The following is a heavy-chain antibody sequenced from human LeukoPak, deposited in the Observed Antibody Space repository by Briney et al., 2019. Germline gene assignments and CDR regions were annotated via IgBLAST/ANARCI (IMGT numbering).Heavy chain of an antibody. CDR2: IKQDGSEK. J-gene: IGHJ3*02. D-gene: IGHD3-22*01. CDR3: ARVSGFITGAFDI. CDR1: GFTFSSYW. Sequence: GSLRLSCAASGFTFSSYWMSWVRQAPGKGLEWVANIKQDGSEKYYVDSVKGRFTISRDNAKNSLYLQMNSLGAEDTAVYYCARVSGFITGAFDIWGQGTMVTVSS. V-gene: IGHV3-7*01.